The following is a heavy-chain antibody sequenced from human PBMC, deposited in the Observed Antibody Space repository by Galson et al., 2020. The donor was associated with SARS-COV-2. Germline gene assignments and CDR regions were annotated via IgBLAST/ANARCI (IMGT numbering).Heavy chain of an antibody. D-gene: IGHD2-15*01. CDR1: GFTFSDYY. CDR3: ASGIYCSGRSCSSYYDMDV. V-gene: IGHV3-11*01. Sequence: GESLKISCAASGFTFSDYYMSWIRQAPGKGLEWVSKISSSGNTIYYADSVKGRFTISRDNAKNSLYLQMNSLTAEDTAVYYCASGIYCSGRSCSSYYDMDVWGQGTTVTVSS. CDR2: ISSSGNTI. J-gene: IGHJ6*02.